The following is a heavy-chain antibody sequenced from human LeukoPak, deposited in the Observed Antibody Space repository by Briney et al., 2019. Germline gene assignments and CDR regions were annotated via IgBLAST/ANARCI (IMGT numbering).Heavy chain of an antibody. CDR2: ISWNSGSI. Sequence: PGRSLRLSCAASGFTFDDYATHWVRHAPGKGLEGVSGISWNSGSIGYADSVKGRFTISRDNAKNSLYLQMNSLRAEDMALYYCAKDLVVGISGGAFDIWGQGTMVTVSS. V-gene: IGHV3-9*03. CDR3: AKDLVVGISGGAFDI. D-gene: IGHD3-22*01. J-gene: IGHJ3*02. CDR1: GFTFDDYA.